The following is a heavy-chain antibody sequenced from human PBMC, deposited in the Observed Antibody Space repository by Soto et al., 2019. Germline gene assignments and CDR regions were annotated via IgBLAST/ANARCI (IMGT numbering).Heavy chain of an antibody. J-gene: IGHJ5*02. CDR3: ARDQGDAGDLGYNWFDP. CDR2: IYYSGST. Sequence: SETLSLTCTVSGGSISSYYWSWIRQPPGKGLEWIGYIYYSGSTNYNPSLKSRVTISVDTSKNQFSLKLSSVTAADTAVYYCARDQGDAGDLGYNWFDPWGQGTLVTVSS. CDR1: GGSISSYY. D-gene: IGHD3-16*01. V-gene: IGHV4-59*01.